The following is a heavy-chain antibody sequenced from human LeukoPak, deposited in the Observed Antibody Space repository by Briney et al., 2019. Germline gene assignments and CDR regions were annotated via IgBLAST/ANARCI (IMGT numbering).Heavy chain of an antibody. J-gene: IGHJ1*01. CDR1: GFTFSGST. D-gene: IGHD6-19*01. CDR2: IRSKANSYAT. Sequence: RGSLRLSCAASGFTFSGSTMHWVRQASGKGLEWIGRIRSKANSYATAYAASVKGRFTTSRDDAKNTAYLQMDSLKTEDTAVYYCTSPQADSGATYFRHWGQGTLVTVSS. CDR3: TSPQADSGATYFRH. V-gene: IGHV3-73*01.